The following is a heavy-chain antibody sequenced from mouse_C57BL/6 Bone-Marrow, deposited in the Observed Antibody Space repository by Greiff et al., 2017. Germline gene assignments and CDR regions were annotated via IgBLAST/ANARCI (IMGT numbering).Heavy chain of an antibody. V-gene: IGHV1-19*01. Sequence: EVKLQESGPVLVKPGASVKMSCKASGYTFTDYYMNWVKQSHGKSLEWIGVINPYNGGTSYNQKFKGKATLTVDKSSSTAYMELNSLTSEDSAVYYCARLRLRAGYYAMDYWGQGTSVTVSS. D-gene: IGHD2-4*01. CDR2: INPYNGGT. CDR1: GYTFTDYY. J-gene: IGHJ4*01. CDR3: ARLRLRAGYYAMDY.